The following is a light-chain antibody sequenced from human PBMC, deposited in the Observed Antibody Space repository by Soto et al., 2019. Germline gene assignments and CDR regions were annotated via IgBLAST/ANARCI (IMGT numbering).Light chain of an antibody. CDR1: QSISSW. J-gene: IGKJ1*01. CDR2: KAS. Sequence: IQVTQSPSTLSASVGDRVTITGRASQSISSWLAWYQQKPGKAPKLLIYKASSLESGVPSRFSGSGSGTEFTLTISSLQPDDFATYYCQQYNSYSTFGQGTKVDIK. V-gene: IGKV1-5*03. CDR3: QQYNSYST.